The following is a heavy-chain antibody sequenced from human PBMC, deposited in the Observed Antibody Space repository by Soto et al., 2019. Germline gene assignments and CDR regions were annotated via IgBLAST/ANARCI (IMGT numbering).Heavy chain of an antibody. D-gene: IGHD3-9*01. CDR2: IKSKTDGGTT. CDR3: TTDRNDILTGYYNYYYYGMDV. V-gene: IGHV3-15*01. CDR1: GFTFSNAW. Sequence: GGSLRLSCAASGFTFSNAWMSWVRQAPGKGLEWVGRIKSKTDGGTTDYAAPVKGRFTISRDDSKNTLYLQMNSLKTEDTAVYYCTTDRNDILTGYYNYYYYGMDVWGQGTTVTVSS. J-gene: IGHJ6*02.